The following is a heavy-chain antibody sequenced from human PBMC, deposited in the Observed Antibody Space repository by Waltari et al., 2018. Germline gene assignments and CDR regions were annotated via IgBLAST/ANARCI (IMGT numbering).Heavy chain of an antibody. Sequence: QVQLVESGGGVVQPGRSLRLSCAASGFTFSDYALHWVRQTPGKGLEWVAIISYDGSSKFYTDSVKGRFTISRDNSKNTLYLQMSSLRAEGTAVYYCASDTSGYIDYWGQGTLVTVSS. V-gene: IGHV3-30-3*01. CDR3: ASDTSGYIDY. D-gene: IGHD3-22*01. CDR1: GFTFSDYA. CDR2: ISYDGSSK. J-gene: IGHJ4*02.